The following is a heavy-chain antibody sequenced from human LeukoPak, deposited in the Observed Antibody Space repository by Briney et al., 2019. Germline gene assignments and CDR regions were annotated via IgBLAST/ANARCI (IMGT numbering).Heavy chain of an antibody. D-gene: IGHD3-10*01. J-gene: IGHJ4*02. CDR2: FDPEDGET. V-gene: IGHV1-24*01. CDR3: EAEARIGESFPH. Sequence: ASVKVSCKVYGDILTDFSIHWVRQVPGKGLEWMGGFDPEDGETIYAQEFQGRDTMTEDTSTDTAYMELSSLRSDDTAVYYCEAEARIGESFPHWAQGTLVTVSS. CDR1: GDILTDFS.